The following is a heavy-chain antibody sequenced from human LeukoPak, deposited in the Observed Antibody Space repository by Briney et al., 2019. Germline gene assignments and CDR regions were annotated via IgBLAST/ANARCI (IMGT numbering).Heavy chain of an antibody. CDR2: INPKSGGT. CDR1: GYTFTGYY. CDR3: ATDTWGYYDSSNYYRQADY. D-gene: IGHD3-22*01. J-gene: IGHJ4*02. Sequence: ASVKVSCKASGYTFTGYYMHWVRQAPGQGLEWMGRINPKSGGTNYAQKFQGRVTMTRDTSINTAYMDLSRLGSDDTAVYYCATDTWGYYDSSNYYRQADYWGQGTLVTVSS. V-gene: IGHV1-2*06.